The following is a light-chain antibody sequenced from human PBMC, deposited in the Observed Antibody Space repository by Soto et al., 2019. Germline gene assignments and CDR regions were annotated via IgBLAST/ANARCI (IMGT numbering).Light chain of an antibody. CDR3: QQYGISPYT. CDR1: QSVSSSY. Sequence: EIALTQSPGTLSFSPGERATLSCRASQSVSSSYLAWYQQKPGQAPRLLIYGAASRASGIPDRFSGSGSGTDFTLTVSRLEPEDFAVYYCQQYGISPYTFGQGTKLEIK. J-gene: IGKJ2*01. V-gene: IGKV3-20*01. CDR2: GAA.